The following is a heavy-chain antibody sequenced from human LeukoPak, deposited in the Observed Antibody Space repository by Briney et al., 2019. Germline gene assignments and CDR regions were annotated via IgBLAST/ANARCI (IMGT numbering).Heavy chain of an antibody. V-gene: IGHV4-4*07. CDR2: IYTSGST. D-gene: IGHD1-26*01. Sequence: SETLSLTCTVSGGSISSYYGSWIRQPAGKGLEWIGRIYTSGSTNYNPSLKSRVTISVDTSKNQFSLKLSSVTAADTAVYYCARHRSEELLGAFDIWGQGTMVTVSS. J-gene: IGHJ3*02. CDR3: ARHRSEELLGAFDI. CDR1: GGSISSYY.